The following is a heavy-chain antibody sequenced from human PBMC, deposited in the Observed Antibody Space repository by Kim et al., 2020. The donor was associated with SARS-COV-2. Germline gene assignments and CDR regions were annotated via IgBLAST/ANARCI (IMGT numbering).Heavy chain of an antibody. CDR2: INPSGGST. CDR1: GYTFTSYY. Sequence: ASVKVSCKASGYTFTSYYMHWVRQAPGQGLEWMGIINPSGGSTTYAQKFQGRVTMTRDTSTSTVYMELSSLTSEDTAVYYCVRGDLRYRGRYYDTQRTTSDSLDYWGQGTLVTVSS. D-gene: IGHD3-9*01. CDR3: VRGDLRYRGRYYDTQRTTSDSLDY. V-gene: IGHV1-46*01. J-gene: IGHJ4*02.